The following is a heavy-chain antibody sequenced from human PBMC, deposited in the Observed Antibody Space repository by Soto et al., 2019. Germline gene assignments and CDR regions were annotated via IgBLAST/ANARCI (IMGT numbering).Heavy chain of an antibody. V-gene: IGHV3-23*01. CDR2: ISSNGANT. Sequence: CGSLRLSCAASGFTFYSPYSHGMSWVRQSPGKGPEWVSTISSNGANTHYAESVKGRFTISKDASRNTVHLHMNSLRADDTATYFCVSWVSAHFDYWGHGTPVTVSS. D-gene: IGHD2-8*01. CDR1: GFTFYSPYSHG. CDR3: VSWVSAHFDY. J-gene: IGHJ4*01.